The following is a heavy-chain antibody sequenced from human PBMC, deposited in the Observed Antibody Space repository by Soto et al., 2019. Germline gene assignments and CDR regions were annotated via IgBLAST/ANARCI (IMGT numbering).Heavy chain of an antibody. V-gene: IGHV1-69*10. Sequence: GASVKVSCKASGGTFSSYAISWVRQAPGQGLEWMGGIIPILGTANYAQKFQGRVTITADKSTSTAYMELSSLRSEDTAVYYCARDLYSSSWEVYYYYGMDVWGQGTTVTVSS. CDR2: IIPILGTA. J-gene: IGHJ6*02. CDR1: GGTFSSYA. CDR3: ARDLYSSSWEVYYYYGMDV. D-gene: IGHD6-13*01.